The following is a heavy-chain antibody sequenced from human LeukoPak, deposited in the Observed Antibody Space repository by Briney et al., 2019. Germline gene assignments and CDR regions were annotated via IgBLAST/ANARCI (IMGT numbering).Heavy chain of an antibody. J-gene: IGHJ6*02. CDR2: ISSSGSTI. D-gene: IGHD3-3*01. CDR3: ARDRYDFWSGYYTDYCYGMDV. CDR1: GFTFSDYY. Sequence: GGSLRLSCAASGFTFSDYYMSWIRQAPGKGLEWVSYISSSGSTIYYADSVKGRFTISRDNAKNSLYLQMNSLRAEDTAVYYCARDRYDFWSGYYTDYCYGMDVWGQGTTVTVSS. V-gene: IGHV3-11*01.